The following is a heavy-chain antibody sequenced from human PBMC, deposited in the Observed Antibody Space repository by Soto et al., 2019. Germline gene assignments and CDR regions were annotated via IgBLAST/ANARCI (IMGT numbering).Heavy chain of an antibody. D-gene: IGHD6-13*01. V-gene: IGHV1-69*06. CDR3: ARVTTYSPGDADYSYYGMDV. CDR2: IIPIFGTA. Sequence: SVKVSCKASGGTFSSYAISWVRQAPGQGLEWMGGIIPIFGTANYAQKFQGRVTITADKSTSTAYMELSSLRSEDTAVYYCARVTTYSPGDADYSYYGMDVWGQGTTVTVSS. J-gene: IGHJ6*02. CDR1: GGTFSSYA.